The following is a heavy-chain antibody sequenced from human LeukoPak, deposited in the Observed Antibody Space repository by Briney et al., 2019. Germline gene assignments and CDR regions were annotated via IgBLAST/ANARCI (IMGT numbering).Heavy chain of an antibody. Sequence: PGGSLRLSCAASEFTLSSYAMHWVRQAPGKGLEWVALISYDGSNKYYADSVKGRFTISRDNSKNTQYLQMNSLRAEDTAVYYCARSPEPKYYYDSSGYYYRGRGAFDIWGRGTVVTVSS. CDR1: EFTLSSYA. CDR2: ISYDGSNK. J-gene: IGHJ3*02. V-gene: IGHV3-30-3*01. CDR3: ARSPEPKYYYDSSGYYYRGRGAFDI. D-gene: IGHD3-22*01.